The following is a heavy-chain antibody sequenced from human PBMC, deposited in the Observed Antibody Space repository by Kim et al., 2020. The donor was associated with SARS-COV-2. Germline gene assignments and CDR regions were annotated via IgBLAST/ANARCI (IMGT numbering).Heavy chain of an antibody. J-gene: IGHJ6*01. Sequence: SETLSLTCTVSGGSISSYYWSWIRQPPGKGLEWVGYIYYSGSTNYNPSLMSRVTISVDTSKNQFSLTLSSVTAADTAVYYCARVRGSDYSSGWYYYYYV. CDR1: GGSISSYY. CDR2: IYYSGST. CDR3: ARVRGSDYSSGWYYYYYV. D-gene: IGHD6-19*01. V-gene: IGHV4-59*01.